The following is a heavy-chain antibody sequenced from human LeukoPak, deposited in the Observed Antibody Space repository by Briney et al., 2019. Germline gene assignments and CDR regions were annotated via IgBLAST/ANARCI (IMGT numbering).Heavy chain of an antibody. V-gene: IGHV1-69*04. D-gene: IGHD6-6*01. CDR3: ARDREPYSSSLPHRFDY. CDR1: GGSFDRYV. CDR2: VIPVLDIT. J-gene: IGHJ4*02. Sequence: ASVKVSCKASGGSFDRYVISWVRQVPGLGPEWMGRVIPVLDITNYAQKFQGRVTITTDESTSTAYMELSSLRSEDTAVYYCARDREPYSSSLPHRFDYWGQGTLVTVSS.